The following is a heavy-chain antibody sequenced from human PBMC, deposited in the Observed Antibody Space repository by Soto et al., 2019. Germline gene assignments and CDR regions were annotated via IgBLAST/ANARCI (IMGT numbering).Heavy chain of an antibody. Sequence: QVQLVQSGAEVKKPGASVKVSCKVSGYTLTELSMHWVRQAPGKGLEWIGGFDPEDGETIYAQKFQGRVTMTEDTSTDTAYMELSSLRSEDTAVYYCATDRVTFGGVIVRLGWGNFDYWGQGTLVTVSS. CDR1: GYTLTELS. V-gene: IGHV1-24*01. J-gene: IGHJ4*02. D-gene: IGHD3-16*02. CDR2: FDPEDGET. CDR3: ATDRVTFGGVIVRLGWGNFDY.